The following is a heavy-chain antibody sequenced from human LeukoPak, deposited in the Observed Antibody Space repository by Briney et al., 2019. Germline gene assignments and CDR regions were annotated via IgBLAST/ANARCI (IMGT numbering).Heavy chain of an antibody. Sequence: ASVKVSCKASGGTFSSYAISWVRQAPGQGLEWMGWINTNTGNPTYAQGFTGRFVFSLDTSVSTAYLQISSLKAEDTAVYYCARLVQGLVGHNPKFDYWGQGTLVTVSS. CDR2: INTNTGNP. D-gene: IGHD6-19*01. J-gene: IGHJ4*02. CDR1: GGTFSSYA. V-gene: IGHV7-4-1*02. CDR3: ARLVQGLVGHNPKFDY.